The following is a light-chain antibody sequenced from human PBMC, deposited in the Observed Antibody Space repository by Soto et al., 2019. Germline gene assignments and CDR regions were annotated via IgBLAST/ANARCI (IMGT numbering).Light chain of an antibody. CDR2: GAS. V-gene: IGKV3-15*01. CDR3: QQYGNAPIT. CDR1: QSVSSN. Sequence: EIVMTQSPATLSVSPGERATLSCRASQSVSSNLAWYQQKPGQAPRLLIYGASTRVTGIPARFSGSGSGTDFTLSISRLEVEDFAVYHCQQYGNAPITFGQGTRLEIK. J-gene: IGKJ5*01.